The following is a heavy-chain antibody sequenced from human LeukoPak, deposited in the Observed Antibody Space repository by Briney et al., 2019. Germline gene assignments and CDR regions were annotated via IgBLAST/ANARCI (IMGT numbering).Heavy chain of an antibody. D-gene: IGHD2/OR15-2a*01. V-gene: IGHV3-7*05. CDR2: IKQDGGDK. Sequence: GGSLRLSCVASGFSFSSYWMTWVRQAPGKGLERVAIIKQDGGDKYYVDSVKGRFTISRDNAKNSAYLQMNSLRAEDTAVYYCASLLFYFDYWGQGTLVTVSS. CDR3: ASLLFYFDY. J-gene: IGHJ4*02. CDR1: GFSFSSYW.